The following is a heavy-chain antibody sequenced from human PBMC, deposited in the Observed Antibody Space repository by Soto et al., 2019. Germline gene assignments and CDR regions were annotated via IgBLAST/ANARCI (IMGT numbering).Heavy chain of an antibody. V-gene: IGHV4-30-2*01. CDR3: ATAPGPY. J-gene: IGHJ4*01. D-gene: IGHD3-10*01. Sequence: SLRCGVSGGSISSGGYSCSWIRQQPGKGLEWIGYIYHSGSTYYNPSLKSRVTISVDRSKNQFSLKLSSVSSADTAGYYCATAPGPYWGHGALVPVSS. CDR1: GGSISSGGYS. CDR2: IYHSGST.